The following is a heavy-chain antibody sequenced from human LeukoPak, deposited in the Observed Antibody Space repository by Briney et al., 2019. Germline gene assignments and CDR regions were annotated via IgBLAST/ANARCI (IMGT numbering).Heavy chain of an antibody. CDR1: GFTFSNYA. CDR2: ISSGGSST. V-gene: IGHV3-23*01. Sequence: GGSLRLSCAASGFTFSNYAMSWVRQTPGKGLEWVSSISSGGSSTYYADSVKGRFTISRDNSKNTLSLQMNSLRAEATALYYFARDDCAVSRRTNFDYWGQGTLVTVSS. D-gene: IGHD2-21*02. CDR3: ARDDCAVSRRTNFDY. J-gene: IGHJ4*02.